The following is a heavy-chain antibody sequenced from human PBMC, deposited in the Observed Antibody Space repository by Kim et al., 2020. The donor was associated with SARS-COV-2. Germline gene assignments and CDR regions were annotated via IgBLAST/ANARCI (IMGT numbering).Heavy chain of an antibody. CDR1: GGSISSYY. J-gene: IGHJ5*02. CDR3: ARVLKGIAAAVWYNWFDP. V-gene: IGHV4-59*01. Sequence: SETLSLTCTVSGGSISSYYWSWIRQPPGKGLEWIGYIYYSGSTNYNPSLKSRVTISVDTSKNQFSLKLSSVTAADTAVYYCARVLKGIAAAVWYNWFDPWGQGTLVTVSS. CDR2: IYYSGST. D-gene: IGHD6-13*01.